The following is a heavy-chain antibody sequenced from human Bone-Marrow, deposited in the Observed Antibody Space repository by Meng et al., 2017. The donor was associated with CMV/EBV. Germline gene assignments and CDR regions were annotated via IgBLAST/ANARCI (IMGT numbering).Heavy chain of an antibody. CDR1: GFTVSSNY. Sequence: GGSLRLSCAASGFTVSSNYMSWVRQAPGKGLEWVSVIYSGGSTYYADSVKGRFTISRDNSKNTLYLQMNSLRAEDTAVYYCARDRDSYGMDVWGQGTTVTFSS. CDR2: IYSGGST. J-gene: IGHJ6*02. V-gene: IGHV3-53*01. CDR3: ARDRDSYGMDV.